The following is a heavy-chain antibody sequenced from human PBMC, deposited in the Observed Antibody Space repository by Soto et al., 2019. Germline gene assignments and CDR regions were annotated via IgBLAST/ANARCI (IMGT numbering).Heavy chain of an antibody. CDR2: IYYSGST. CDR3: AKSGYCSGGSCYYDAFDI. D-gene: IGHD2-15*01. V-gene: IGHV4-31*03. J-gene: IGHJ3*02. Sequence: SETLSLTCTVSGGSISSGVYYWSWIRQHPGKSLEWIGYIYYSGSTYYNPSLKSRVTISVDTSKNQFSLKLSSVTAADTAVYYCAKSGYCSGGSCYYDAFDIWGQGTMVTVSS. CDR1: GGSISSGVYY.